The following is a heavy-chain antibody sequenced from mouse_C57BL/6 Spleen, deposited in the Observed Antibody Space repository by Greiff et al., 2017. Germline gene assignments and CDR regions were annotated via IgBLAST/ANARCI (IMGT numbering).Heavy chain of an antibody. CDR1: GFSLTSYG. D-gene: IGHD1-1*01. J-gene: IGHJ1*03. V-gene: IGHV2-2*01. CDR2: IWRGGST. Sequence: QVQLKQSGPGLVQPSQSLSITCTVSGFSLTSYGVHWVRQSPGKGLEWLGVIWRGGSTAYNAAFISSLSISKDNSTSQVFFKMNSLQADDTAIYYCARTYGSSLYGYFDVWGTGTTVTVSA. CDR3: ARTYGSSLYGYFDV.